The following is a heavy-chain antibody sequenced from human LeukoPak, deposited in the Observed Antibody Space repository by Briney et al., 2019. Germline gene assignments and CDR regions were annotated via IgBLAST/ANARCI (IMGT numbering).Heavy chain of an antibody. D-gene: IGHD1-14*01. Sequence: ESGPTLVNPTQTLTLTCTFSGFSLSTSGVGVGWIRQPPGKALEWLALIYWNDDKRYSPSLKSRLTITKDTSKNQVVLTMTNMDPVDTATYYCAHRKNPPYMGDAFDIWGQGTMVTVSS. CDR1: GFSLSTSGVG. V-gene: IGHV2-5*01. CDR2: IYWNDDK. J-gene: IGHJ3*02. CDR3: AHRKNPPYMGDAFDI.